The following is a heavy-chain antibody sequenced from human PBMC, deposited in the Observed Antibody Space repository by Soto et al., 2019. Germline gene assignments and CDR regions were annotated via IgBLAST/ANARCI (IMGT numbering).Heavy chain of an antibody. D-gene: IGHD3-10*01. J-gene: IGHJ6*02. CDR3: ARDWGVVRGVREERYGMDV. CDR1: GFTFSSYG. V-gene: IGHV3-33*01. Sequence: QVQLVESGGGVVQPGRSLRLSCAASGFTFSSYGMHWVRQAPGKGLEWVAVIWYDGSNKYYADSVKGRFTISRDNSKNTLYLQMNSLRAEDTAVYYCARDWGVVRGVREERYGMDVWGQGTTVTVSS. CDR2: IWYDGSNK.